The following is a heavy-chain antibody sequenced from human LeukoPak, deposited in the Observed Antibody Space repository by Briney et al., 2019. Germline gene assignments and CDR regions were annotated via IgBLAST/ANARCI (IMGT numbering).Heavy chain of an antibody. CDR2: IYYSGST. CDR3: ARDRSGYSYGLGAFDI. J-gene: IGHJ3*02. D-gene: IGHD5-18*01. CDR1: GGFISSYY. V-gene: IGHV4-59*01. Sequence: KPSETLSLTCTVSGGFISSYYWSWIRQPPGKGLEWIGYIYYSGSTNYNPSLKSRVTISVDTSKNKFSLKLSSVTAADTAVYYCARDRSGYSYGLGAFDIWGQGTMVTVSS.